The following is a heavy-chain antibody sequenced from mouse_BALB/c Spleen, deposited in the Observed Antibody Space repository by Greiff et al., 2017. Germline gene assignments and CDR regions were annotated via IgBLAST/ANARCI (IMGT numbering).Heavy chain of an antibody. Sequence: EVKLMESGAELVKPGASVKLSCTASGFNIKDTYMHWVKQRPEQGLEWIGRIVPANGNTKYDPKFQGKAAITADTSSNTAYLQLSSLTSEDTAVCSCARDDGLGMDYWGQGTSGTVSS. D-gene: IGHD3-1*01. V-gene: IGHV14-3*02. CDR3: ARDDGLGMDY. CDR2: IVPANGNT. J-gene: IGHJ4*01. CDR1: GFNIKDTY.